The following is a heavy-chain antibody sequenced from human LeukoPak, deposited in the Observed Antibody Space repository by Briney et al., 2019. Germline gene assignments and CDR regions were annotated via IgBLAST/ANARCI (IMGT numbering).Heavy chain of an antibody. CDR3: ARASNIVVVPAASGSFDY. CDR1: GGTFSSYA. Sequence: SVKVSCKASGGTFSSYAISWVRQAPGQGLEWMGGIIPISGTANYAQKFQGRVMITADESTSTAYMELSSLRSEDTAVYYCARASNIVVVPAASGSFDYWGQGTLVTVSS. CDR2: IIPISGTA. J-gene: IGHJ4*02. V-gene: IGHV1-69*01. D-gene: IGHD2-2*01.